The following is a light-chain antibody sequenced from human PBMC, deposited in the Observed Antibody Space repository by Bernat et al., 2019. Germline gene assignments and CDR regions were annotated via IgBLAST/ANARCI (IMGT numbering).Light chain of an antibody. Sequence: QSALTQPASVSGSLGQSITISCTGTSSDVGGYNYVSWYQHHPGKAPKLMIYHVSSRPSGVSNRFSGSKSDNTASLTISGLQADDEADYYCSSYTGSPTLVFVFGSGTKVTVL. CDR2: HVS. CDR3: SSYTGSPTLVFV. J-gene: IGLJ1*01. V-gene: IGLV2-14*03. CDR1: SSDVGGYNY.